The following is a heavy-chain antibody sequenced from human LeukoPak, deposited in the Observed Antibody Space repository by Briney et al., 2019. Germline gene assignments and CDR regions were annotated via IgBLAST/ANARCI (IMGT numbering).Heavy chain of an antibody. D-gene: IGHD3-22*01. CDR3: ARIEDYYDSSGFRRAAAFDI. V-gene: IGHV4-34*01. CDR1: GGSFSGYY. CDR2: INHSGST. Sequence: SETLSLTCAVYGGSFSGYYWSWIRQPPGKGLEWIGEINHSGSTNYNPSLKSRVTISVDTSKNQFSLKLSSVTAADTAVYYCARIEDYYDSSGFRRAAAFDIWGQGTMVTVSS. J-gene: IGHJ3*02.